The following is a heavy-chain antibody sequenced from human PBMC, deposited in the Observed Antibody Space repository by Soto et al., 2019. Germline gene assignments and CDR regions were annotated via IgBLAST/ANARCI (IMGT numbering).Heavy chain of an antibody. CDR2: INESGST. CDR3: ARGSGIVALPGELEDVKYDY. Sequence: QVQLQQWGAGLVKPSETLSLSCAVYGQSFSGHSWAWIRQPPGKGLEWIGEINESGSTYYNPSLKSRVSISTDTSKKQISLKLSSVSGADTAAYFCARGSGIVALPGELEDVKYDYWGQGTLVNVSS. CDR1: GQSFSGHS. V-gene: IGHV4-34*01. D-gene: IGHD1-1*01. J-gene: IGHJ4*02.